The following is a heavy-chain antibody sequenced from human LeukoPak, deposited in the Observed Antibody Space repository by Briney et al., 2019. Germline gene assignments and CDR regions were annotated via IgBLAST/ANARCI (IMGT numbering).Heavy chain of an antibody. D-gene: IGHD6-13*01. CDR2: IIPILGIA. Sequence: GASVKVSCKASGGTFSSYTISWVRQAPGQGLEWMGRIIPILGIANYAQKFQGRVTITADKSTSTAYMELSSLRSEDTAVYYCARATAYSSSSYAFDIWVQGTMVTVSS. CDR1: GGTFSSYT. J-gene: IGHJ3*02. V-gene: IGHV1-69*02. CDR3: ARATAYSSSSYAFDI.